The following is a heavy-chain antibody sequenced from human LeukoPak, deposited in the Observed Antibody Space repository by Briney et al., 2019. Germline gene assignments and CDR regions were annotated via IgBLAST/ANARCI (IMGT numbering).Heavy chain of an antibody. V-gene: IGHV4-31*03. D-gene: IGHD2-15*01. J-gene: IGHJ4*02. CDR2: IHYSGST. CDR3: ARRFTGLPATHHFDY. CDR1: GGSITSNDYY. Sequence: PSETLSLTCTVSGGSITSNDYYWNWLRQHPGKGLEWIGYIHYSGSTSYNPSLKNRVTLSLDTSGNQFSVRLTSATAADTAVYYCARRFTGLPATHHFDYWGQGILVTVSS.